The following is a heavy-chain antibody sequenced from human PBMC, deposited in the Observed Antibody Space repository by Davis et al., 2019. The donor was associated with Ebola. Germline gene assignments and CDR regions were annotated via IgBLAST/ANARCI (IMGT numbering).Heavy chain of an antibody. CDR1: GFTFSSYG. Sequence: GESLKISCAASGFTFSSYGMHWVRQAPGKGLEWVAFIRYDGSNKYYADSVKGRFTISRDNSKNTLYLQMNSLRAEDTAVYYCAKGYYFDYWGQGTLVTVSS. J-gene: IGHJ4*02. CDR3: AKGYYFDY. V-gene: IGHV3-30*02. CDR2: IRYDGSNK.